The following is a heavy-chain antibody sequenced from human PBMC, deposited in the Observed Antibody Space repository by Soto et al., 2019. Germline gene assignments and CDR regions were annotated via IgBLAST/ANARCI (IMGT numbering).Heavy chain of an antibody. CDR3: ARAYSGYPYYYYYGMDV. CDR2: IYYSGST. D-gene: IGHD3-22*01. Sequence: SETLSLTCTVSGGSVSSGSYYWSWIRQPPGKGLEWIGYIYYSGSTNYNPSLKSRVTISVDTSKNRFSLKLSSVTAADTAVYYCARAYSGYPYYYYYGMDVWGQGTTVTVSS. V-gene: IGHV4-61*01. J-gene: IGHJ6*02. CDR1: GGSVSSGSYY.